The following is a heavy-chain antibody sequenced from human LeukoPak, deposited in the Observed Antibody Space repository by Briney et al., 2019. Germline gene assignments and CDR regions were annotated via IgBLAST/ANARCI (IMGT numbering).Heavy chain of an antibody. CDR1: GGSISSYY. CDR2: IYYSGST. Sequence: SETLSLTCTVSGGSISSYYWSWIRQPPGKGLEWIGYIYYSGSTNYNPSLKSRVTISVDTSKNQFSLKLSSVTAADTAVYYCARDLNYYDSSGSHDAFDIWGQGTMVTVSS. V-gene: IGHV4-59*01. D-gene: IGHD3-22*01. CDR3: ARDLNYYDSSGSHDAFDI. J-gene: IGHJ3*02.